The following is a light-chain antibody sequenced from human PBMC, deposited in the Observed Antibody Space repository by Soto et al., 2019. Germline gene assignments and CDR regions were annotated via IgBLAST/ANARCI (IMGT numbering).Light chain of an antibody. V-gene: IGKV1-27*01. CDR1: QGISNY. Sequence: DIQMTQSPSSLSASVGDRVTITCRASQGISNYLAWYQQKPGKVPKLLIYAASTLQSGVPSRFSGSGSGTDFTLTISILQTQDVATYYCQKYNSAPWTFGQGTNVEIK. CDR2: AAS. J-gene: IGKJ1*01. CDR3: QKYNSAPWT.